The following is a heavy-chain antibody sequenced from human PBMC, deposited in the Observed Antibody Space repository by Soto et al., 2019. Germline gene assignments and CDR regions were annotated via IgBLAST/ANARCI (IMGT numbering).Heavy chain of an antibody. CDR1: GFSLSTSGMC. D-gene: IGHD3-10*01. J-gene: IGHJ6*02. CDR2: IDWDDDK. CDR3: ARDHMVRGVMSYYYGMDV. V-gene: IGHV2-70*01. Sequence: SGPTLVNPTQTLTLTCTFSGFSLSTSGMCVSWIRQPPGKALEWLALIDWDDDKYYSTSLKTRLTISKDTSKNQVVLTMTNMDPVDTATYYCARDHMVRGVMSYYYGMDVWGQGTTVTVSS.